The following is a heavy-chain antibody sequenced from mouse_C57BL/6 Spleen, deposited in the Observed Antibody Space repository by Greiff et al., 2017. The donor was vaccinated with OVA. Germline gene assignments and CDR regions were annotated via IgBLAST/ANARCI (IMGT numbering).Heavy chain of an antibody. CDR2: ISYDGSN. V-gene: IGHV3-6*01. D-gene: IGHD1-1*01. CDR1: GYSITSGYY. J-gene: IGHJ2*01. Sequence: VQLQQSGPGLVKPSQSLSLTCSVTGYSITSGYYWNWIRQFPGNKLEWMGYISYDGSNNYNPSLKNRISITRDTSKNQFFLKLNSVTTEDTATYYCARNYGSSLYYFDYWGQGTTLTVSS. CDR3: ARNYGSSLYYFDY.